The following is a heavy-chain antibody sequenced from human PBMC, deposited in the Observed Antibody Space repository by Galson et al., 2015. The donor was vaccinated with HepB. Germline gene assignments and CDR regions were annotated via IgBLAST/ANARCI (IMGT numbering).Heavy chain of an antibody. CDR2: IWYDGSNK. J-gene: IGHJ5*02. D-gene: IGHD2-2*02. Sequence: SLRLSCAASGFTFSSYGMHRIRQAPGKGLEWVAVIWYDGSNKYYADSVKGRFTISRDNSKNTLYLQMNSLRAEDTAVYYCARGAVVVVPAAIPRGPFDPWGQGTLVTVSS. V-gene: IGHV3-33*01. CDR3: ARGAVVVVPAAIPRGPFDP. CDR1: GFTFSSYG.